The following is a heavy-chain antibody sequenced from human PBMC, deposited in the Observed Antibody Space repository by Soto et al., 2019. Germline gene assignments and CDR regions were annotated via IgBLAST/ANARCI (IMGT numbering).Heavy chain of an antibody. CDR1: GFTFSSYG. CDR3: ARGYGWFDP. V-gene: IGHV3-33*01. Sequence: QVQLVESGGGVVQPGRSLRLSCAASGFTFSSYGMHWARQAPGKGLEWVAVLWYDGSNKYYADSVKGRFTISRDNSKNTLYLQMNSLRAEDTAVYYCARGYGWFDPWGQGTLVTVSS. D-gene: IGHD6-13*01. CDR2: LWYDGSNK. J-gene: IGHJ5*02.